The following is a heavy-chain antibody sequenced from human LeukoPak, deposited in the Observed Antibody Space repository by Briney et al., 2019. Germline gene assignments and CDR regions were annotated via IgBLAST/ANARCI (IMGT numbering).Heavy chain of an antibody. V-gene: IGHV1-2*02. CDR1: GYTFTGYY. J-gene: IGHJ4*02. D-gene: IGHD3-22*01. CDR3: ARDWEMYYYDSSGYKFDY. Sequence: ASVKVSCKASGYTFTGYYMHWMRQAPGQGLEWMGWINPNSGGTNYAQKFQGRVTMTRDTSISTAYMELSRLRSDDTAVYYCARDWEMYYYDSSGYKFDYWGQGTLVTVSS. CDR2: INPNSGGT.